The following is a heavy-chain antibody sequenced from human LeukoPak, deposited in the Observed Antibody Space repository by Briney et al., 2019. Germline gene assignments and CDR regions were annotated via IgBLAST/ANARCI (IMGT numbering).Heavy chain of an antibody. CDR3: ARDRGGYVFSYYYMDV. J-gene: IGHJ6*03. CDR2: ISAYNGNT. V-gene: IGHV1-18*01. CDR1: GYTFTSYG. Sequence: ASVKVSCKASGYTFTSYGISWVRQAPGQGLEWMGWISAYNGNTNYAQKLQGRVTMTTDTSTSTAYMELSSLRSEDTAVYYCARDRGGYVFSYYYMDVWGKGTTVTVSS. D-gene: IGHD5-12*01.